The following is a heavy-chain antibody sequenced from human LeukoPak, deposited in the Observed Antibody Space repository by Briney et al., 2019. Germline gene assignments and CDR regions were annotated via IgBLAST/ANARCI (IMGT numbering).Heavy chain of an antibody. CDR3: ARARGIQPRWYYGMDV. Sequence: GGSLRLSCAASGFTFSSYSMNWVRQAPGKGLEWVSSISSSSSYIYYADSVKGRFTISRDNAKNSLYLQMNSLRAEDTAVYYCARARGIQPRWYYGMDVWGQGTTVTVSS. CDR1: GFTFSSYS. V-gene: IGHV3-21*01. CDR2: ISSSSSYI. J-gene: IGHJ6*02. D-gene: IGHD5-18*01.